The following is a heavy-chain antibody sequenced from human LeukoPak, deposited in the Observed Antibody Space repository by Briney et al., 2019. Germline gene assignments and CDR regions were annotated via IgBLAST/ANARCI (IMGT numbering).Heavy chain of an antibody. CDR1: GYPISSGYY. V-gene: IGHV4-38-2*01. Sequence: PSETLSLTCAVSGYPISSGYYWGWIRQPPGKGLEWIGSIYHSGSTYYNPPLKSRVTISVDTSKNQFSLKLSSVTAADTAVYYCARYGDFVEGFDYWGQGTLVTVSS. D-gene: IGHD4-17*01. CDR3: ARYGDFVEGFDY. CDR2: IYHSGST. J-gene: IGHJ4*02.